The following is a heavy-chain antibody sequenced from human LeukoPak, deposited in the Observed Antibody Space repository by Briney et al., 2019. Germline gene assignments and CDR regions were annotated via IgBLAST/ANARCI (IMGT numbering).Heavy chain of an antibody. CDR1: AGSISSFY. D-gene: IGHD5-24*01. CDR3: ARGLSSQYNSLHFDY. CDR2: MYHGGSP. J-gene: IGHJ4*02. Sequence: SETLSLTCTVSAGSISSFYWSWIRQSPDKGLEWIGYMYHGGSPKYNPSLKSRVTISVDTSKNQFSLKLSSVTAADTAVYYCARGLSSQYNSLHFDYWGQGTLVTVSS. V-gene: IGHV4-59*01.